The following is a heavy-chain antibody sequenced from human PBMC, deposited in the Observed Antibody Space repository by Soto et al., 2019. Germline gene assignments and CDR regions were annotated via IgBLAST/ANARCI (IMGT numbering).Heavy chain of an antibody. V-gene: IGHV3-64D*08. J-gene: IGHJ6*02. Sequence: GGSLRLSCSASGFTFSSYAMHWVRQAPGKGLEYVSAISSNGGSTYYADSVKGRFTISRDNSKNTLYLQMSSLRAEDTAVYYCVLAVREAAGRDYYYYGMDVWGQGTTVTVSS. CDR3: VLAVREAAGRDYYYYGMDV. CDR1: GFTFSSYA. D-gene: IGHD6-13*01. CDR2: ISSNGGST.